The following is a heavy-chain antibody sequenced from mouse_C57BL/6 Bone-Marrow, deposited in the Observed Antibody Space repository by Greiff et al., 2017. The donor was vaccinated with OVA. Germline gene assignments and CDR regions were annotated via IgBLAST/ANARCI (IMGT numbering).Heavy chain of an antibody. CDR1: GYTFTSYG. D-gene: IGHD1-1*01. CDR2: IYPRSGNT. J-gene: IGHJ1*03. Sequence: QVQLQQSGAELARPGASVKLSCKASGYTFTSYGISWVKQRTGQGLEWIGEIYPRSGNTYYNEKFKGKATLTADKSSSTAYMELRSLTSEDSAVYFCAREGYYGSSPHWYFDVWGTGTTVTVSS. V-gene: IGHV1-81*01. CDR3: AREGYYGSSPHWYFDV.